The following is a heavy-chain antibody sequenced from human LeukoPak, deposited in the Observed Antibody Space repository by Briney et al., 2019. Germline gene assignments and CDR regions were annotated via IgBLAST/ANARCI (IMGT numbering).Heavy chain of an antibody. CDR1: GFTFSSYW. D-gene: IGHD3-22*01. J-gene: IGHJ3*02. V-gene: IGHV3-7*01. CDR2: IKQDGSEK. CDR3: ARDPYDSSGYTDAFDI. Sequence: GGSLRLSCAASGFTFSSYWMSWVRQAPGKGLEWVANIKQDGSEKYYVDSVKGRFTISRDNAKNSLYLQMNSLRAEDTAVYYCARDPYDSSGYTDAFDIWGQGTMVTVSS.